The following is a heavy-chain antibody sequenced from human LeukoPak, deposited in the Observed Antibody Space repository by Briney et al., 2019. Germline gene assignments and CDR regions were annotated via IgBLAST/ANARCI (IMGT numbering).Heavy chain of an antibody. CDR3: ARGTITMVRGVIAVIYYYYGMDV. Sequence: SETLSLTCTVSGGSISSSSYYWGWIRQPPGKGLEWIGSIYYSGSTYYNPSLKSRVTISVDTSKNQFSLKLSSVTAADTAVYYCARGTITMVRGVIAVIYYYYGMDVWGQGTTVTVSS. V-gene: IGHV4-39*07. J-gene: IGHJ6*02. D-gene: IGHD3-10*01. CDR2: IYYSGST. CDR1: GGSISSSSYY.